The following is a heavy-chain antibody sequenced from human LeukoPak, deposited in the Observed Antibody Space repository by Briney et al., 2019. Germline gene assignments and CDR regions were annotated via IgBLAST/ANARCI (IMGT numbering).Heavy chain of an antibody. CDR1: GSTFSTFG. V-gene: IGHV3-33*01. Sequence: GGSLRLSCATAGSTFSTFGIHWVRQTPGKGLEWAAAIQSDGSKQYYGDSVKGRFTISRDSSKNTVYLQMNSLRDEDTAVYYCARDVDTSSHSSQLDPWDQGTLVTVSS. J-gene: IGHJ5*02. CDR2: IQSDGSKQ. D-gene: IGHD5-18*01. CDR3: ARDVDTSSHSSQLDP.